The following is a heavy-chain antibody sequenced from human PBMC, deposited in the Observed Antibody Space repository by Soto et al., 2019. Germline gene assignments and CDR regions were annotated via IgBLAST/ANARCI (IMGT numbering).Heavy chain of an antibody. CDR1: GFSFRNYA. J-gene: IGHJ1*01. V-gene: IGHV3-23*01. D-gene: IGHD2-8*01. Sequence: EVQLLESGGGLIQPGGSLRLSCAASGFSFRNYAMFWVRQAPGKGLEWVSAITSGGDRTYFADSVKGRFAISRDNSKNQLYLELKRLGVGGTAVFLRTNGPLIKGDKWGQGTLVTVSS. CDR2: ITSGGDRT. CDR3: TNGPLIKGDK.